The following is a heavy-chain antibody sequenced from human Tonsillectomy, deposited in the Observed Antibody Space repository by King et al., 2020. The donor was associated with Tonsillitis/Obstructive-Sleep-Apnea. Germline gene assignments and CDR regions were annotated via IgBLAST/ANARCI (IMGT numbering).Heavy chain of an antibody. Sequence: VQLVESGSELKKPGALVKVSCKASGYTFTSYAMSCVRQAPVQGLEWMGWINTKTGNPTYAQGFTGRFVFSLDTSVSTAYLQISSLKAEDTAVYYCASVILPSIAAAGTAFDIWGQGTMVTVSS. D-gene: IGHD6-13*01. J-gene: IGHJ3*02. CDR1: GYTFTSYA. CDR3: ASVILPSIAAAGTAFDI. V-gene: IGHV7-4-1*02. CDR2: INTKTGNP.